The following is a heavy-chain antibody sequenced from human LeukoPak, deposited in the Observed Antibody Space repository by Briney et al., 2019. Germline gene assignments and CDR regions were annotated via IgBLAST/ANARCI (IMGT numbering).Heavy chain of an antibody. CDR3: ARGITGSNNWFDP. CDR1: GFTVSSTY. Sequence: GGSLRLSCAASGFTVSSTYMGWLRQAPGKGLEWVSLIYTGGTTYYADSVKGRFTISRDNSENTLYPQMNSLRAEDTAVYYCARGITGSNNWFDPWGQGTLVTVSS. V-gene: IGHV3-53*01. D-gene: IGHD1-20*01. CDR2: IYTGGTT. J-gene: IGHJ5*02.